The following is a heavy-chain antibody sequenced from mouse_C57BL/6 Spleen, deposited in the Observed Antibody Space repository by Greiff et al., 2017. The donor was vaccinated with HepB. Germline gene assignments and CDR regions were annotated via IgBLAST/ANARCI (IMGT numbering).Heavy chain of an antibody. V-gene: IGHV1-66*01. CDR2: IYPGSGNT. J-gene: IGHJ4*01. D-gene: IGHD1-1*01. CDR1: GYSFTSYY. Sequence: QVQLQQSGPELVKPGASVKISCKASGYSFTSYYIHWVKQRPGQGLEWIGWIYPGSGNTKYNEKFKGKATLTADTSSSTAYMQLSSLTSEDSAVYYCASTVVQTPYYYAMDYWGQGTSVTVSS. CDR3: ASTVVQTPYYYAMDY.